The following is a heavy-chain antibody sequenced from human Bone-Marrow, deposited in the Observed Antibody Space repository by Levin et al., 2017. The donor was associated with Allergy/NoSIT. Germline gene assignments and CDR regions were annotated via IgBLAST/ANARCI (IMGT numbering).Heavy chain of an antibody. CDR1: GFTFSTYG. V-gene: IGHV3-30*18. CDR3: AKGQVRGTYYSYYHCYGMDV. Sequence: GGSLRLSCAPSGFTFSTYGMHWVRQAPGKGLEWVAVISYDGRNKYYGDSVKGRFTISRDNSKSTLFLQMDSLRAEDTAVYYCAKGQVRGTYYSYYHCYGMDVWGQGTTVTVSS. J-gene: IGHJ6*02. CDR2: ISYDGRNK. D-gene: IGHD1-26*01.